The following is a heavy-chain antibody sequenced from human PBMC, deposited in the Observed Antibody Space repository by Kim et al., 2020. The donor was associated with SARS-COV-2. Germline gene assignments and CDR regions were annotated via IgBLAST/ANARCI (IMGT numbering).Heavy chain of an antibody. CDR1: GFTFSSYW. CDR2: IISDGSST. Sequence: GGSLRLSCAASGFTFSSYWMHWVRQAPGKGLVWVSRIISDGSSTNYADSVHGRFTISRHNAKNTLYLQMNRHRADDTAVYYCASGWYALHYWGQGTLVTVSS. CDR3: ASGWYALHY. D-gene: IGHD6-19*01. J-gene: IGHJ4*02. V-gene: IGHV3-74*01.